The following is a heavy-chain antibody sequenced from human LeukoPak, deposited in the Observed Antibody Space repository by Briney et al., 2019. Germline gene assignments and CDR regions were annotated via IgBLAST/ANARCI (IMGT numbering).Heavy chain of an antibody. D-gene: IGHD6-13*01. V-gene: IGHV3-30*04. CDR3: AKGGAAAGLDY. CDR1: GFTFSHSA. Sequence: PGRSLRLSCTASGFTFSHSAMHWVRQAPGKGLEWVAVITYDGSQTYFADSVKGRFTISRDNSKNTLYLQMNSLRAEDTAVYYCAKGGAAAGLDYWGQGTLVTVSS. CDR2: ITYDGSQT. J-gene: IGHJ4*02.